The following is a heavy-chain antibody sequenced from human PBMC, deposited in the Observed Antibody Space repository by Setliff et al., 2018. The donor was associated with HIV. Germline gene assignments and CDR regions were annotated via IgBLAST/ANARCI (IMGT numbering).Heavy chain of an antibody. D-gene: IGHD6-19*01. J-gene: IGHJ4*02. CDR2: VYHSGGT. V-gene: IGHV4-39*01. Sequence: SETLSLTCTVSGGSISSFSYYWAWIRQSPGKGLEWIGNVYHSGGTDYNPSRRSRVTISVDTSTNQFSLNLASVTAADTAVYYCTRRFEKWLAFDYWGQGTLVTSPQ. CDR3: TRRFEKWLAFDY. CDR1: GGSISSFSYY.